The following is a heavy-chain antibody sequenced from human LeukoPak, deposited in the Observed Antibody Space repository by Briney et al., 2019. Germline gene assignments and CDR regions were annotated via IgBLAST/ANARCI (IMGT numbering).Heavy chain of an antibody. CDR3: AREGICYYGSGDMGSGWFDP. Sequence: GASVKVSCKASGYTFTSYYMHWVRQAPGQGLEWMGIINPSGGSTSYAQKFQGRVTTTRDTFTSTVYMELRSLRSEDTAVYYCAREGICYYGSGDMGSGWFDPWGQGTLVTVSS. CDR1: GYTFTSYY. J-gene: IGHJ5*02. D-gene: IGHD3-10*01. V-gene: IGHV1-46*01. CDR2: INPSGGST.